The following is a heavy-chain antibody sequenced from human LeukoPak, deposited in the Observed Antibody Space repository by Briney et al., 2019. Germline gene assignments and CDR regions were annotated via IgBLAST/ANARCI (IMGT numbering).Heavy chain of an antibody. J-gene: IGHJ6*03. D-gene: IGHD6-13*01. V-gene: IGHV3-48*03. CDR2: ISSSGSTI. Sequence: PGGSLRLSCAASGFTFSSYEMNWVRQAPGKGLEWVSYISSSGSTIYYADSVKGRFTISRDNAKNSLYLRMNSLRAEDTAVYYCARGSIAAAGQRYYMDVWGKGTTVTISS. CDR3: ARGSIAAAGQRYYMDV. CDR1: GFTFSSYE.